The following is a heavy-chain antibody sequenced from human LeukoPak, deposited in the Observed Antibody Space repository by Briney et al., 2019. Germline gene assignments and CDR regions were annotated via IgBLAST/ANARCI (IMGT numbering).Heavy chain of an antibody. Sequence: SETLSLTCAVYSGSFSGHYWNWIRQSPGKGLEWIGEINHSGSTNYNPSLKSRVTISVDTSKNQFSLKLSSVTAADTAVYYCARVYHYYYGMDVWGQGTTVTVSS. D-gene: IGHD2/OR15-2a*01. CDR2: INHSGST. CDR1: SGSFSGHY. CDR3: ARVYHYYYGMDV. V-gene: IGHV4-34*01. J-gene: IGHJ6*02.